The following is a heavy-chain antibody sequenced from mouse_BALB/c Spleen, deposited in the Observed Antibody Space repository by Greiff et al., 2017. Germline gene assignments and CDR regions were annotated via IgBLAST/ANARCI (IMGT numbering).Heavy chain of an antibody. CDR2: IYPSDSYT. V-gene: IGHV1-69*02. CDR1: GYTFTSYW. Sequence: QVQLQQPGAELVRPGASVKLSCKASGYTFTSYWINWVKQRPGQGLEWIGNIYPSDSYTNYNQKFKDKATLTVDKSSSTAYMQLSSPTSEDSAVYYCTRPGSSYDYYAMDYWGQGTSVTVSS. CDR3: TRPGSSYDYYAMDY. J-gene: IGHJ4*01. D-gene: IGHD1-1*01.